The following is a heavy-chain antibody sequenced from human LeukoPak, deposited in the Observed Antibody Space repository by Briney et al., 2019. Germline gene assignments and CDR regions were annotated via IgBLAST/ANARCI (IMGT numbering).Heavy chain of an antibody. V-gene: IGHV3-7*03. J-gene: IGHJ4*02. Sequence: ETLSLTCAVYGLSFSGYYWSWIRHPPGKGLEWMANIKQDESEKDYVDSVKGRFTISRDNAKNSLYLQMNTLRAEDTALYYCATYSGAHHKTFDDGGQGTLLTVSS. CDR3: ATYSGAHHKTFDD. CDR1: GLSFSGYY. D-gene: IGHD1-26*01. CDR2: IKQDESEK.